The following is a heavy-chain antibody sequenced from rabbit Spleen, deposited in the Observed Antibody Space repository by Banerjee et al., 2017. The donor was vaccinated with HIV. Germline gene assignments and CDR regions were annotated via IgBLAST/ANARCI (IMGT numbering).Heavy chain of an antibody. Sequence: QEQLKESGGGLVQPGGSLKLTCKASGFSFSDRDVMCWVRQAPGKGLEWIACINTATGKGVYATWAKGRFTISRTSSTTVTLQMTSLTAADTATYFCARDLTSVIGWNFNLWGQGTLVTVS. CDR2: INTATGKG. CDR1: GFSFSDRDV. J-gene: IGHJ4*01. D-gene: IGHD1-1*01. V-gene: IGHV1S45*01. CDR3: ARDLTSVIGWNFNL.